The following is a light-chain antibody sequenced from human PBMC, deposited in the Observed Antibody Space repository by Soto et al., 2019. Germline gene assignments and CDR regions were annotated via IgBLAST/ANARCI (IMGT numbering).Light chain of an antibody. CDR1: SSDVGGYTH. CDR3: NSYTGSSTYV. Sequence: QSVLTQPASVSESPGQSITISCTGTSSDVGGYTHVSWYQQYAGKAPKLMIYEVSNRPSGVSNRFSGPKSGNTASLTISGLQAEDEADYYCNSYTGSSTYVFGTGTKVTVL. CDR2: EVS. J-gene: IGLJ1*01. V-gene: IGLV2-14*01.